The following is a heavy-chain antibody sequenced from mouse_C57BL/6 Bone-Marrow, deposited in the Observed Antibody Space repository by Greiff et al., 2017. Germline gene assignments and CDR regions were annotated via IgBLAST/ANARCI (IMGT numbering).Heavy chain of an antibody. CDR2: ISDGGSSI. V-gene: IGHV5-4*01. J-gene: IGHJ3*01. CDR3: AIDGYFLFAY. Sequence: EVHLVESGGGLVKPGGSLKLSCAASGFTFSSYAMSWVRQTPEKRLEWVATISDGGSSIYYPDTVQGRFTISRENAKTNLYLQMSQLKSENTTMYYCAIDGYFLFAYWSQGTLVTVSA. D-gene: IGHD2-3*01. CDR1: GFTFSSYA.